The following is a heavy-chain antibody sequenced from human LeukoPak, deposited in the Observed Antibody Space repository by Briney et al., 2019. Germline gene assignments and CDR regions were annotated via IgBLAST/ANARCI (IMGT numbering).Heavy chain of an antibody. V-gene: IGHV3-7*04. CDR1: GFTFSNYW. J-gene: IGHJ4*02. CDR3: ARLYYYGSGSYYTFDY. D-gene: IGHD3-10*01. Sequence: PGGSLRLSCAASGFTFSNYWMSWVRQAPGKGLEWVANIKQDGSEKYYVDSVKGRFTFSRDNAKNSLFLQMNILRAEDTAVYYCARLYYYGSGSYYTFDYWGQGTLVTVSS. CDR2: IKQDGSEK.